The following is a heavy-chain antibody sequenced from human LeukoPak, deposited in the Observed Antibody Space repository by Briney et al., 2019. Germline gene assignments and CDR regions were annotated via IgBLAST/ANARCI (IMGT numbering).Heavy chain of an antibody. J-gene: IGHJ3*02. CDR1: GYTFTSYG. Sequence: ASVKVSCKASGYTFTSYGISWVRQAPGQRLEWMGWINAGNGNTKYSQKFQGRVTITRDTSASTAYMELSSLRSEDTAVYYCAREVVEYSSGWYDYDAFDIWGQGTMVTVSS. V-gene: IGHV1-3*01. CDR3: AREVVEYSSGWYDYDAFDI. CDR2: INAGNGNT. D-gene: IGHD6-19*01.